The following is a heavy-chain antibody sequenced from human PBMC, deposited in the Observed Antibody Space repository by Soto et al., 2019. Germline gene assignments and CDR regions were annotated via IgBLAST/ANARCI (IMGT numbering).Heavy chain of an antibody. J-gene: IGHJ6*03. CDR2: ISAYNGNT. Sequence: ASVKVSCKAFGYTFTSYGISWVRQAPGQGLEWMGWISAYNGNTNYAQKLQGRVTMTTDTSTSTAYMELGSLRSDDTAVYYCARIVRHYYYYMDVWGKGTTVTVSS. V-gene: IGHV1-18*01. CDR3: ARIVRHYYYYMDV. CDR1: GYTFTSYG. D-gene: IGHD3-16*01.